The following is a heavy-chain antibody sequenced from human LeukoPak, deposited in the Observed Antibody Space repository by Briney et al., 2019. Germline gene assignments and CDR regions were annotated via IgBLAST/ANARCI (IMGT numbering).Heavy chain of an antibody. CDR3: AREGRYYDSSGYYFDY. Sequence: GGSLRLSCAASGFTFSGYTMNWVRQAPGKGLEWVSYISSSSSTIYYADSVKGRFTISRDNAKNSLYLQMNSLRAEGTAVYYCAREGRYYDSSGYYFDYWGQGTLVTVPS. CDR1: GFTFSGYT. CDR2: ISSSSSTI. V-gene: IGHV3-48*01. J-gene: IGHJ4*02. D-gene: IGHD3-22*01.